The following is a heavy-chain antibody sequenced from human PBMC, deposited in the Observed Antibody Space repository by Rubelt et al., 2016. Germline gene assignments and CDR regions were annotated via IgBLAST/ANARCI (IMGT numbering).Heavy chain of an antibody. CDR3: ASVDTAMGTSDY. CDR2: IYYSGST. V-gene: IGHV4-59*01. J-gene: IGHJ4*02. D-gene: IGHD5-18*01. Sequence: QVQLQESGPGLVKPSETLSLTCTVSGGSISSYYWSWIRQPPGKGLEWIGYIYYSGSTNYNPPRKSRVTISVDTSKNQFSLKLSSVTAADTAGYYCASVDTAMGTSDYWGQGTLVTVSS. CDR1: GGSISSYY.